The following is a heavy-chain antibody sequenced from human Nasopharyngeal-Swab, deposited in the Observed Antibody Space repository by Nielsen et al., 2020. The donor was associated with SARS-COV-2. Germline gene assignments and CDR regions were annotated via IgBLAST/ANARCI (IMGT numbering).Heavy chain of an antibody. V-gene: IGHV1-46*01. D-gene: IGHD5-24*01. CDR2: INPSGGST. CDR1: GYTFTSYG. Sequence: ASVKVSCKASGYTFTSYGISWVRQAPGQGLEWMGIINPSGGSTSYAQKFQGRVTMTRDTSTSTVYMELSSLRSEDTAMYYCARYRLGYNTESDYWGQGTLVTVSS. J-gene: IGHJ4*02. CDR3: ARYRLGYNTESDY.